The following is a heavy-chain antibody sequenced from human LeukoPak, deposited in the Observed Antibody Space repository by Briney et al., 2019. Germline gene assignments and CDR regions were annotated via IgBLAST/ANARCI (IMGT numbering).Heavy chain of an antibody. CDR1: GFTFSSYA. CDR3: ANDLAAAGTNFDY. J-gene: IGHJ4*02. D-gene: IGHD6-13*01. V-gene: IGHV3-23*01. CDR2: ISGSGGST. Sequence: TGGSLRLSCAASGFTFSSYAMSWVRQAPGKGLEWVSAISGSGGSTYYADSVKGRFTIFRDNSKNTLYLQMNSLRAEDTAVYYCANDLAAAGTNFDYWGQGTLVTVSS.